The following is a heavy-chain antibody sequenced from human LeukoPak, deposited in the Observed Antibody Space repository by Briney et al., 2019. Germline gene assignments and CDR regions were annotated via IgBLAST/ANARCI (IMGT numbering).Heavy chain of an antibody. CDR3: ARVRSSGWYRQRGNHYYYGMDA. Sequence: SQTLSLTCAISGDSVSSNSAAWNWIRQSPSRGLEWLGRTYYRSKWYNDYAVSVKSRITINPDTSKNQFSLQLNSVTPEDTAVYYCARVRSSGWYRQRGNHYYYGMDAWGQGTTVTVSS. CDR1: GDSVSSNSAA. V-gene: IGHV6-1*01. J-gene: IGHJ6*02. D-gene: IGHD6-19*01. CDR2: TYYRSKWYN.